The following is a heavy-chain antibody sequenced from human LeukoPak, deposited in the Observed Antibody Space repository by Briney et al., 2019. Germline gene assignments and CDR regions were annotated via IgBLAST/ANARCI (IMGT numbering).Heavy chain of an antibody. CDR3: ARMYSSDWYEWYYFDY. J-gene: IGHJ4*02. CDR2: IYYSGST. CDR1: GGSISSYY. Sequence: PSETLSLTCTVFGGSISSYYWSWIRQPPGKGLEWIGYIYYSGSTNYNPSLKSRVTISVDASKNQFSLKLSSVTAADTAVYYCARMYSSDWYEWYYFDYWGQGTLVTVSS. V-gene: IGHV4-59*01. D-gene: IGHD6-19*01.